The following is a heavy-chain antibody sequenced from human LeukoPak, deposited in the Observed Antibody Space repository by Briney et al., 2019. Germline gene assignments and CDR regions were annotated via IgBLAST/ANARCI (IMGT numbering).Heavy chain of an antibody. CDR2: ISAYNGNT. V-gene: IGHV1-18*01. CDR3: ARSWPDSSGYYPLDY. Sequence: ASVKVSCKASGYTFTSYGISWVRQAPGQGLEWMGWISAYNGNTNYAQKLQGRVTMTTDTSTSTAYMELRSLRSDDTAVYYCARSWPDSSGYYPLDYWGQGTLVTVSS. CDR1: GYTFTSYG. D-gene: IGHD3-22*01. J-gene: IGHJ4*02.